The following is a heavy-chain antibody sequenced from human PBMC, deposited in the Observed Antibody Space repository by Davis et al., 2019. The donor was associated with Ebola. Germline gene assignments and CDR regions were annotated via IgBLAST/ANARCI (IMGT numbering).Heavy chain of an antibody. J-gene: IGHJ4*02. D-gene: IGHD2-21*01. CDR2: IYYSGST. Sequence: MPGGSLRLSCTVSGGSISSSSYYWGWIRQPPGKGLEWIGSIYYSGSTYYNPSLKSRVTISVDTSKNQFSLKLSSVTAADTAVYYCARADLFLAFDYWGQGTLVTVSS. V-gene: IGHV4-39*01. CDR3: ARADLFLAFDY. CDR1: GGSISSSSYY.